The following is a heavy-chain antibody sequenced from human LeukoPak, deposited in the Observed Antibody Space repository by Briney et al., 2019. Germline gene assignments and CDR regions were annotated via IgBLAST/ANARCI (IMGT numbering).Heavy chain of an antibody. CDR1: GGTFSSYA. CDR3: AGAWFGVLLYAFDI. CDR2: IIPILGIA. D-gene: IGHD3-10*01. V-gene: IGHV1-69*04. Sequence: GASLKVSCKASGGTFSSYAISWVRQAPGQGLEWMGRIIPILGIANYAQKFQGRVTITAYKSTSTAYVELSSLRSEDTAVYYCAGAWFGVLLYAFDIWGQGTMVSVCS. J-gene: IGHJ3*02.